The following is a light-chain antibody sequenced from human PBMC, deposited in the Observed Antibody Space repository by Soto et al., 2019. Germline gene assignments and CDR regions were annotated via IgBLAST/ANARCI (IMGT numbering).Light chain of an antibody. Sequence: QSALTQPASVSGSPGQSITISCTGTSSDVGGYDYVSWYQHHPGKAPKLMIYDVSNRPSGVSSRFSGSKSGNTASLTIYGLQAEDDADYYCSSYAKNSPYVFGTGTKLTVL. J-gene: IGLJ1*01. CDR2: DVS. V-gene: IGLV2-14*01. CDR1: SSDVGGYDY. CDR3: SSYAKNSPYV.